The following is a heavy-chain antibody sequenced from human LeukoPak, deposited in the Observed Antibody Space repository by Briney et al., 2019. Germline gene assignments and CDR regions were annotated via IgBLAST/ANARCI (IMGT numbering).Heavy chain of an antibody. CDR2: ISVSGGST. Sequence: PGGSLRLSCAASGFTFSNYAMSWVRQAPGKGLEWVSGISVSGGSTHYADSVKGRFTISRDNSKNTLYLQMISLRAEDTAVYYCAKDQVFRRYHFDYWGQGTLVTVSS. J-gene: IGHJ4*02. D-gene: IGHD2-2*02. CDR1: GFTFSNYA. CDR3: AKDQVFRRYHFDY. V-gene: IGHV3-23*01.